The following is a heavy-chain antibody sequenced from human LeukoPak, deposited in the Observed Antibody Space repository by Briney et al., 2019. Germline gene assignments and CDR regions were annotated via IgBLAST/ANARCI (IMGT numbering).Heavy chain of an antibody. CDR3: ARDYLVGAPLDT. CDR1: GVSITNYY. J-gene: IGHJ5*02. V-gene: IGHV4-4*07. CDR2: MYISGST. Sequence: PSETLSLTCTVSGVSITNYYWAWIRQPAGKGLEWIGRMYISGSTNYNPSLKSRVSISIDKTKNQFSLKLTSVTAADTAVYYCARDYLVGAPLDTRGQGTLVTVSS. D-gene: IGHD1-26*01.